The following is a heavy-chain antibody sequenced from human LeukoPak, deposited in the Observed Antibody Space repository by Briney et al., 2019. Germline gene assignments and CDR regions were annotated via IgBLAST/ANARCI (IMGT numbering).Heavy chain of an antibody. D-gene: IGHD6-13*01. J-gene: IGHJ4*02. CDR1: GGSISNYY. CDR3: ARNLIPEQLVLNF. Sequence: PSETLSLTCTVSGGSISNYYWNWIRQPPAKGLEWIGYIYYTGSTNYNPSLKSRVTMSVDTSKNQFSLNLKSVTPEDTAVYYCARNLIPEQLVLNFWGQGTLVTVSS. V-gene: IGHV4-59*01. CDR2: IYYTGST.